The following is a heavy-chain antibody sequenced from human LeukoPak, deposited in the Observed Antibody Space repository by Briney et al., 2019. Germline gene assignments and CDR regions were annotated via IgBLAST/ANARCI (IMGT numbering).Heavy chain of an antibody. CDR3: AKQMAVDYFGY. CDR1: GFTFSNFG. D-gene: IGHD2-8*01. Sequence: GALRLSCAASGFTFSNFGMHWVRQAPGKGLEWVAVISYDGKNEYYTDSVKGRFTISRDNAKNTVYLQMYSPRAEDTAVYYCAKQMAVDYFGYWGQGTLVTVSS. V-gene: IGHV3-30*18. J-gene: IGHJ4*02. CDR2: ISYDGKNE.